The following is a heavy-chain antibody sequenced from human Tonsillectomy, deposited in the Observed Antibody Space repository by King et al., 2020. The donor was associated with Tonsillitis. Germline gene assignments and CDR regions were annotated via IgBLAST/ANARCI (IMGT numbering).Heavy chain of an antibody. V-gene: IGHV4-59*08. CDR1: GGSFSSYY. CDR3: ARSDGYYYLYFDL. D-gene: IGHD3-3*01. CDR2: TSYSGNT. J-gene: IGHJ2*01. Sequence: VQLQESGPGLVKPSETLSLTCTVSGGSFSSYYWSWIRQPPGKGLEWIGYTSYSGNTNYNPSLKSRVTISVDTSKNQFSLKLSSVTAADTAVYYCARSDGYYYLYFDLWGRGTLVPVSS.